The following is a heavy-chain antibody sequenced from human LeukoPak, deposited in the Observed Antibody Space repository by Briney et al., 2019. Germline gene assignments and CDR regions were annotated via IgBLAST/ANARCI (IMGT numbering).Heavy chain of an antibody. Sequence: GRSLRLSCAASGFTFSSYGMHWVRQAPGKGLEWVAVIWYDGSNKYYADSVKGRFTISRDNSKNTLYLQINSLRAEDTAVYYCAREGIVVVPAAIGGEGYYYGMDVWGQGTTVTVSS. CDR1: GFTFSSYG. V-gene: IGHV3-33*01. CDR2: IWYDGSNK. J-gene: IGHJ6*02. CDR3: AREGIVVVPAAIGGEGYYYGMDV. D-gene: IGHD2-2*02.